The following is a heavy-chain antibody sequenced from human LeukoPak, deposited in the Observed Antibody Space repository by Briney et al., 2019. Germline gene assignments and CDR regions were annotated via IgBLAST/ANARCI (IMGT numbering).Heavy chain of an antibody. J-gene: IGHJ4*02. V-gene: IGHV3-23*01. CDR1: GFTFSSYA. Sequence: PGGSLRLSCAASGFTFSSYAMSWVRQAPGKGLEWVSAISGSGGSTYYADSVKGRFTISRDNSKNTLYLQMNSLRAEDTAVYYCAKSPFVTITMITLRDYYFDYWDQGTLVTVSS. CDR2: ISGSGGST. D-gene: IGHD3-22*01. CDR3: AKSPFVTITMITLRDYYFDY.